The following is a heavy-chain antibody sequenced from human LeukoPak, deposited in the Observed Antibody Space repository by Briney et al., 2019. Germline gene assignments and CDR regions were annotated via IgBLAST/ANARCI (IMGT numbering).Heavy chain of an antibody. CDR3: ARSPESWLSSYYMDV. V-gene: IGHV4-30-4*07. Sequence: PSQTLSLTCAVSGGSISSGGYSWSWIRQPPGKGLEWIGYIYYSGSTNYNPSLKSRVTISVDTSKNQFSLKLSSVTAADTAVYYCARSPESWLSSYYMDVWGKGTTVTISS. D-gene: IGHD5-12*01. CDR2: IYYSGST. J-gene: IGHJ6*03. CDR1: GGSISSGGYS.